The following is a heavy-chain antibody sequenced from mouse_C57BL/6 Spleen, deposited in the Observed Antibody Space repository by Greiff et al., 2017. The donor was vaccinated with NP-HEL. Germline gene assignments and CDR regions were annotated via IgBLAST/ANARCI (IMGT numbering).Heavy chain of an antibody. J-gene: IGHJ3*01. CDR3: ARRLITTVVEGFAY. D-gene: IGHD1-1*01. Sequence: EVQLQQSGPELVKPGASVKISCKASGYTFTDYYMNWVKQSHGKSLEWIGDINPNNGGTSYNQKFKGKATLTVDKSSSTAYMELRSLTSEDSAVYYCARRLITTVVEGFAYWGQGTLVTVSA. V-gene: IGHV1-26*01. CDR2: INPNNGGT. CDR1: GYTFTDYY.